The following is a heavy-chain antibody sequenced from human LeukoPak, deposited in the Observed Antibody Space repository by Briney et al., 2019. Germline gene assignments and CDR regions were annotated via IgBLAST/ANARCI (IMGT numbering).Heavy chain of an antibody. CDR1: GYTFTGYY. CDR2: INPSSGGA. Sequence: ASVKVSCKASGYTFTGYYLHWVRQAPGQRLEWMGWINPSSGGAKYAQNFQGGVIITTDTSISTAYMELSSLRSDDTAVYYCARSSPPTYYHFYYYMDVWGKGSTVTVSS. V-gene: IGHV1-2*02. CDR3: ARSSPPTYYHFYYYMDV. J-gene: IGHJ6*03. D-gene: IGHD6-13*01.